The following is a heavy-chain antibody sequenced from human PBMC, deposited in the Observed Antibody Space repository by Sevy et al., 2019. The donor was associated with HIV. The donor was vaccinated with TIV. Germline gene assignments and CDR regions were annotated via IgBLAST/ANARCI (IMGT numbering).Heavy chain of an antibody. J-gene: IGHJ4*02. V-gene: IGHV3-30*02. CDR2: IQYDGSNK. Sequence: GGSLRLSCAASGFSFSSYGMHWVRQAPGKGLEWMSYIQYDGSNKDYADSVKGRFTISRDNSKNKLLLQMNSVGVEDTAVFYCGKEGGGEGGDHWGQGTLVTVSS. CDR1: GFSFSSYG. D-gene: IGHD3-16*01. CDR3: GKEGGGEGGDH.